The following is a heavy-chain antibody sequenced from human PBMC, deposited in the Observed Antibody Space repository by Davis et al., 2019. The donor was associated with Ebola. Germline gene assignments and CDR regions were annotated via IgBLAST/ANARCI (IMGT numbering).Heavy chain of an antibody. CDR3: AREGDYFDSSGYLALFDD. J-gene: IGHJ4*02. CDR1: GASMSSYY. Sequence: PSETLSLTCTVSGASMSSYYWTWIRQPPGKGLEWIGYVYYTGSTNYNPSLESRVAMSVDTSKNQFSLRLTSVTAADTAVYYCAREGDYFDSSGYLALFDDWGQGTLVTVSS. D-gene: IGHD3-22*01. CDR2: VYYTGST. V-gene: IGHV4-59*01.